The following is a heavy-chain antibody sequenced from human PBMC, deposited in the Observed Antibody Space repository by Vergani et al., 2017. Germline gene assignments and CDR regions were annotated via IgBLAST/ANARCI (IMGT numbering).Heavy chain of an antibody. CDR1: GFTFSDYY. D-gene: IGHD3-10*01. CDR2: ISSSSSYT. V-gene: IGHV3-11*05. J-gene: IGHJ3*02. CDR3: ARDLSHYYGSGSYDAFDI. Sequence: QVQLVESGGGLVKPGGSLRLSCAASGFTFSDYYMSWIRQAPGKGLEWVSYISSSSSYTNYADSVKGRFTISRDNAKYSLYLQMNSLRAEDTAVYYCARDLSHYYGSGSYDAFDIWGQGTMVTVSS.